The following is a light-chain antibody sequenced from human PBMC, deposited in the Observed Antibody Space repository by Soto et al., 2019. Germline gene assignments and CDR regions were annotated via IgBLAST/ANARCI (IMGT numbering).Light chain of an antibody. V-gene: IGKV3-15*01. J-gene: IGKJ2*01. Sequence: EIMMTQSPATLSLSPGERATLSCRASESVGRNLAWYQQKPGQAPRLLIYGASTRATAIPPRFSGTGSGTDFTLTISSLQSEDFAVYYCQHYNNWPPDTFGQGTKVDIK. CDR3: QHYNNWPPDT. CDR2: GAS. CDR1: ESVGRN.